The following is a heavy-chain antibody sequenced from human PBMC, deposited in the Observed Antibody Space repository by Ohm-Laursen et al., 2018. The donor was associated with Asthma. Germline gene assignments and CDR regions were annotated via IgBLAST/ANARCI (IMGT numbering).Heavy chain of an antibody. V-gene: IGHV3-48*01. J-gene: IGHJ4*02. CDR1: GFYFSSYS. CDR2: ITSGRDII. CDR3: VRAPDYFSLFDS. D-gene: IGHD1-14*01. Sequence: SLRLSCTASGFYFSSYSMHWVRQAPGERPEWLAFITSGRDIIHYADSVEGRFTISRDNAKKLLYLQMTSLRVEDTAVYYCVRAPDYFSLFDSWGQGTLVTVSS.